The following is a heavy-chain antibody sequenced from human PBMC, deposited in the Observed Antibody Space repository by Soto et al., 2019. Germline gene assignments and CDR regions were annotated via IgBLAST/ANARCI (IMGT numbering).Heavy chain of an antibody. J-gene: IGHJ5*02. CDR3: AKNGYGSDVLWWFGP. D-gene: IGHD5-12*01. V-gene: IGHV3-23*01. CDR1: GFSFRSYA. Sequence: EVQLLESGGGLVQPGGSLRLSCAASGFSFRSYAMSWVRQAPGKGLEWVSALSGSSDNTYYADSVKGRFTISRDNPKNTLSLQMNSLRAEDTAVYYCAKNGYGSDVLWWFGPWGQGTLVTVSS. CDR2: LSGSSDNT.